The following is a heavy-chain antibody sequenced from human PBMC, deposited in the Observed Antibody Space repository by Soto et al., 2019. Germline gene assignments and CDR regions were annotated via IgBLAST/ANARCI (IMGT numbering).Heavy chain of an antibody. CDR3: ARGWGRLWFYYYYGMDV. J-gene: IGHJ6*02. Sequence: QVQLVQSGAEVKKPGASVKVSCKASGYTFTSYDINWVRQATGHGLEWMGWMNPNSGNPGYAQKFQGRVTQTRNTSINTAYMELSSLRSEDTAVYYGARGWGRLWFYYYYGMDVWGPGTTVTV. V-gene: IGHV1-8*01. CDR2: MNPNSGNP. CDR1: GYTFTSYD. D-gene: IGHD5-18*01.